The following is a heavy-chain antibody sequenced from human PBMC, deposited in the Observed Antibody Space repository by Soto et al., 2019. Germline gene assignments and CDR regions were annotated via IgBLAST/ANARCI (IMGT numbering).Heavy chain of an antibody. CDR2: MSYSGFT. CDR3: ARVPIFGVATDLGNYYGLDV. CDR1: GGPISSISNHY. V-gene: IGHV4-59*08. J-gene: IGHJ6*02. Sequence: SETLSLTCTVSGGPISSISNHYCSWFRLPPGKRMEWFGYMSYSGFTRYNPSLKSRVIISMDSSKNQFSLNLTSVTAADTAVYYCARVPIFGVATDLGNYYGLDVWGQGTTVTVSS. D-gene: IGHD3-3*01.